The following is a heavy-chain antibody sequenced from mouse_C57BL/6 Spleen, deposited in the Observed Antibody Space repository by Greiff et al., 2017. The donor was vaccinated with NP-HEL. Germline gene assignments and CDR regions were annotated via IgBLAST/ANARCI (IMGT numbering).Heavy chain of an antibody. D-gene: IGHD2-2*01. Sequence: VQVVESGPELVKPGASVKLSCKASGYTFTSYDINWVKQRPGQGLEWIGWIYPRDGSTKYNEKFKGKATLTVDTSSSTAYMELHSLTSEDSAVYFCARFYYGYEGYYAMDYWGQGTSVTVSS. CDR2: IYPRDGST. J-gene: IGHJ4*01. V-gene: IGHV1-85*01. CDR1: GYTFTSYD. CDR3: ARFYYGYEGYYAMDY.